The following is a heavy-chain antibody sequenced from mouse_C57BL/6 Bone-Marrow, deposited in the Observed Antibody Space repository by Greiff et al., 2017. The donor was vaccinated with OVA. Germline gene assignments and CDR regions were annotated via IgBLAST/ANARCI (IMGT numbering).Heavy chain of an antibody. D-gene: IGHD1-1*01. CDR3: ARLDYSTVVAKDY. CDR2: INPSNGGT. V-gene: IGHV1-53*01. CDR1: GYTFTSYW. Sequence: QVQLQQPGPELVKPGASVKLSCKASGYTFTSYWMHWVKQRPGQGLEWIGNINPSNGGTNYNEKFKSKATLTVDKSSSTAYMQLSSLTSEDSAVYYCARLDYSTVVAKDYWGQGTTLTVSS. J-gene: IGHJ2*01.